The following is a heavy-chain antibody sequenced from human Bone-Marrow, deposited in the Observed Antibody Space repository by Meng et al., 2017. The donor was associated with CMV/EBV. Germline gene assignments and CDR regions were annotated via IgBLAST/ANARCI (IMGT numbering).Heavy chain of an antibody. V-gene: IGHV1-8*01. Sequence: VKVSCKASGYTFTSYDINWVRQATGQGLEWMGWMNPNSGNTGYAQKFQGRVTMTRNTCISTAYMELSSLRSEDTAVYYCARGLGYCSSTSCPPGYWGQGTLATVSS. J-gene: IGHJ4*02. D-gene: IGHD2-2*01. CDR2: MNPNSGNT. CDR3: ARGLGYCSSTSCPPGY. CDR1: GYTFTSYD.